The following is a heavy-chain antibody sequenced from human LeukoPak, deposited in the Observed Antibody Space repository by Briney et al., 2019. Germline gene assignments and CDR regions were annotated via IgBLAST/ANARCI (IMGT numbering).Heavy chain of an antibody. V-gene: IGHV1-2*02. CDR2: INPNSGGT. Sequence: GASVKVSCKASGYTFTSYYMHWVRQAPGQGLEWMGWINPNSGGTNYAQKFQGRVTMTRDTSISTAYMELSRLRSDDTAVYYCAKTLTGYSSGSFDYWGQGTLVTVSS. D-gene: IGHD6-19*01. CDR1: GYTFTSYY. J-gene: IGHJ4*02. CDR3: AKTLTGYSSGSFDY.